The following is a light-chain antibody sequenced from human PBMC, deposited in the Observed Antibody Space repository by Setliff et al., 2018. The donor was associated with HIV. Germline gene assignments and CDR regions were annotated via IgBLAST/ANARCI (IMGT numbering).Light chain of an antibody. CDR1: SSDLGDYDY. Sequence: QSALTQPASVSGSPGQSITTSCTGTSSDLGDYDYVSWYQQHPGKAPKLIIFDVTNRPSGVSNRFSGSKSGTTASLTISGLQAEDEADYYCSSYASSSTLGVFGTGTKVTVL. J-gene: IGLJ1*01. CDR3: SSYASSSTLGV. CDR2: DVT. V-gene: IGLV2-14*03.